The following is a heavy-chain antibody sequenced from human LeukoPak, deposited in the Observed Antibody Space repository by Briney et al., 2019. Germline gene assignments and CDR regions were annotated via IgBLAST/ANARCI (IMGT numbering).Heavy chain of an antibody. D-gene: IGHD3-10*01. CDR1: GGSISSSSYY. CDR3: ARQAPLLWFGELSHAYYFDY. CDR2: IYYSGST. V-gene: IGHV4-39*01. Sequence: SETLSLTCTVSGGSISSSSYYWGWIRQPLGKGLEWIGSIYYSGSTYYNPSLKSRVTISVDTSKNQFSLKLSSVTAADTAVYYCARQAPLLWFGELSHAYYFDYWGQGTLVTVSS. J-gene: IGHJ4*02.